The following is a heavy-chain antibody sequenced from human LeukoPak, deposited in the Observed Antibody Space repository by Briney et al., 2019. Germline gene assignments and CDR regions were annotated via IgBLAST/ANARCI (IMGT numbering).Heavy chain of an antibody. Sequence: GGSLRLSCAVSGYTFSSDAMSWVRQAPGKGLEGVSSISGSGGSTYYADSVKGRFTISRDTSKNILNLQMNSLRAEDTATYYCAKGDGDFPLDHWGQGTLVTVSS. CDR2: ISGSGGST. J-gene: IGHJ4*02. V-gene: IGHV3-23*01. CDR3: AKGDGDFPLDH. D-gene: IGHD4-17*01. CDR1: GYTFSSDA.